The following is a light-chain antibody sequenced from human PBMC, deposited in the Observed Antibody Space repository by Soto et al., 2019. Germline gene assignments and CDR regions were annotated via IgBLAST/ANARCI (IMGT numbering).Light chain of an antibody. V-gene: IGLV2-23*02. J-gene: IGLJ3*02. CDR2: EVS. CDR1: SSDVGSYNL. Sequence: QSALTQPASVSGSPGQSITISCTGTSSDVGSYNLVSWYQQHPGKAPKLMIYEVSKRPSGVSNRFSGSKSGNTASLTISGLQAEDEADYYCCSYAGSSTLGVFGGGTQLT. CDR3: CSYAGSSTLGV.